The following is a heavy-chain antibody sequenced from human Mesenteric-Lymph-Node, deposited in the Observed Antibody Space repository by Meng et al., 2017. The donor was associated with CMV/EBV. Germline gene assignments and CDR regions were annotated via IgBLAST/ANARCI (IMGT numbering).Heavy chain of an antibody. Sequence: GGSLRLSCAASGFTFSWYGMHWVRQAPGKGLEWVAVIWYDESNKFYGDSVKGRFSISRDKSKNTLYLEMNSLRAEDTAVYYCAKDYEAGYSRIHYFDYWGQGTLVTVSS. CDR1: GFTFSWYG. V-gene: IGHV3-33*03. CDR2: IWYDESNK. J-gene: IGHJ4*02. CDR3: AKDYEAGYSRIHYFDY. D-gene: IGHD5-18*01.